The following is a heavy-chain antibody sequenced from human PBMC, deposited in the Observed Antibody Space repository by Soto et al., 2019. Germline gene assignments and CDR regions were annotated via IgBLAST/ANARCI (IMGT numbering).Heavy chain of an antibody. J-gene: IGHJ6*02. Sequence: QVQLVESGGGLVKPGGSLRLSCAASGFTFSDYYMSWIRQAPGKGLEWVSDISSGSTIYYADSVKGRFTISRDNAKNSLYLQMNSLRAEDTAVYYCARVNGHYYYGMDVWGQGTTVTVSS. D-gene: IGHD1-1*01. CDR2: ISSGSTI. CDR3: ARVNGHYYYGMDV. V-gene: IGHV3-11*01. CDR1: GFTFSDYY.